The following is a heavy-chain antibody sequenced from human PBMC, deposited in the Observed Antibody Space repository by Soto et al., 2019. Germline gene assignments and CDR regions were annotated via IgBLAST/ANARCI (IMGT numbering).Heavy chain of an antibody. CDR3: AREGNGVYFDY. Sequence: QVQLQQWGAGLLKPSETLSLTCAVYGGSFSGYYWSWIRQPPGKGLEWIGEINHSGSTNYNPSLKSRVTISVDTSKNQFFLKLSSVTAADTAVYYCAREGNGVYFDYWGQGTLVTVSS. J-gene: IGHJ4*02. CDR1: GGSFSGYY. CDR2: INHSGST. V-gene: IGHV4-34*01. D-gene: IGHD3-10*01.